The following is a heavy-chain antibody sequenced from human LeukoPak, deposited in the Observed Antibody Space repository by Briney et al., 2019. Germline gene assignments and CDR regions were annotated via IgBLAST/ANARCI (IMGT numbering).Heavy chain of an antibody. CDR1: GFTFSRYW. D-gene: IGHD4-17*01. V-gene: IGHV3-74*01. Sequence: PGGSLRLSCAASGFTFSRYWMHWVRQAPGKGLVWVSRINSDGSGTSNADSVKGRFTIPRDNAKNTLYLQMNSLRAEDTAVYYCARDRDGDLDYWGQGTLVTVSS. CDR3: ARDRDGDLDY. CDR2: INSDGSGT. J-gene: IGHJ4*02.